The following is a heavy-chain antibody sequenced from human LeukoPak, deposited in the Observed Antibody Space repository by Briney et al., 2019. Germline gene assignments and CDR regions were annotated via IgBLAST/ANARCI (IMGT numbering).Heavy chain of an antibody. J-gene: IGHJ4*02. V-gene: IGHV1-69*13. CDR1: GGTFSSYA. CDR3: ARAGGVPSLLIEMATVDYFDY. D-gene: IGHD5-24*01. CDR2: IIPIFGTA. Sequence: SVKVSCKASGGTFSSYAISWVRQAPGQGLEWMGGIIPIFGTANYAQKFQGRVTTTADESTSTAYMELSSLRSEDTAVYYCARAGGVPSLLIEMATVDYFDYWGQGTLVTVSS.